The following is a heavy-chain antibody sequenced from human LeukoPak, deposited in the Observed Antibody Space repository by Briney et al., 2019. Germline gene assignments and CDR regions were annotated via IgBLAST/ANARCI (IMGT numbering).Heavy chain of an antibody. V-gene: IGHV4-61*02. D-gene: IGHD3-3*01. CDR2: VYASGTT. Sequence: KSSETLSLTCTVSGDSVSSDTYYWSWIRQPARKGLEWIGRVYASGTTNYNPSLKSRVTISTDTSKNQFSLKLNSVTAADTAVYYCARRVSGVVDYMDVWGKGTTVTVSS. J-gene: IGHJ6*03. CDR3: ARRVSGVVDYMDV. CDR1: GDSVSSDTYY.